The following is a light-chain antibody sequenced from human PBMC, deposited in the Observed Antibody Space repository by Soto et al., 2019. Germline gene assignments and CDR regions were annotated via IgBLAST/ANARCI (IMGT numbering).Light chain of an antibody. J-gene: IGLJ2*01. CDR1: SSSIGKHA. CDR2: YDD. CDR3: ATWDDSLNGPV. Sequence: QSVLTQPPSVSAAPRQRVTISCSGSSSSIGKHAVNWYRQLPGMAPKLLIYYDDLLASGVSDRFSGSKSGTSASLAISGLQSEDEADYHCATWDDSLNGPVFGGGTKVTVL. V-gene: IGLV1-36*01.